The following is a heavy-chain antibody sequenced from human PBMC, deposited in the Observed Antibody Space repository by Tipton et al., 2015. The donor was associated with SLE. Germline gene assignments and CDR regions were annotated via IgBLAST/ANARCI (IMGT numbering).Heavy chain of an antibody. CDR3: ARGGGIRFLEWDYYYMDV. Sequence: LRLSCTVSGGSISSGSYYWSWIRQPPGKGLEWIGYIYYSGSTNYNPSLESRVTISVDTSKNQFSLKLSSVTAADTAVYYCARGGGIRFLEWDYYYMDVWGKGTTVTVSS. J-gene: IGHJ6*03. V-gene: IGHV4-61*01. CDR2: IYYSGST. D-gene: IGHD3-3*01. CDR1: GGSISSGSYY.